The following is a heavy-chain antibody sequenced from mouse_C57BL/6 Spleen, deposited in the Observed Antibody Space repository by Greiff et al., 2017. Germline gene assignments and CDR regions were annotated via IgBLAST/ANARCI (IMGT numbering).Heavy chain of an antibody. CDR3: ARDNDGAPMDY. CDR2: IHPNSGST. V-gene: IGHV1-64*01. D-gene: IGHD2-3*01. Sequence: VQLQESGAELVKPGASVKLSCKASGYTFTSSWMHWVKQRPGQGLEWIGMIHPNSGSTNYNEKFKSKATLTVDKSSSTAYMQLSSLTSEDSAVYYCARDNDGAPMDYWGQGTSVTVSS. J-gene: IGHJ4*01. CDR1: GYTFTSSW.